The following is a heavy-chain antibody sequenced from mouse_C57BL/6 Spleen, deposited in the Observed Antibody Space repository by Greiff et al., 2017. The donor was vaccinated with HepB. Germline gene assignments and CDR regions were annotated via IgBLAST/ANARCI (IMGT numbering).Heavy chain of an antibody. V-gene: IGHV1-26*01. CDR3: ARDPYYYGSRGYFDY. CDR1: GYTFTDYY. Sequence: EVQLQQSGPELVKPGASVKISCKASGYTFTDYYLNWVKQSHGKSLEWTGDINTNNCGTSYNQKFKGKATLTVDKSSSTAYMELRSLTSEDSAVYYCARDPYYYGSRGYFDYWGQGTTLTVSS. D-gene: IGHD1-1*01. CDR2: INTNNCGT. J-gene: IGHJ2*01.